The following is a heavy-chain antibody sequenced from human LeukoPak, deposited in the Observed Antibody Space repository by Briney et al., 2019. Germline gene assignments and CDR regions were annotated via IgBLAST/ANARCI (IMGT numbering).Heavy chain of an antibody. V-gene: IGHV4-39*01. CDR3: ARHSIAAAGTRYYYGMDV. Sequence: PSETLSLTCTVSGGSISSGGYYWGWIRQPPGKGLEWIGSIYYSGSTYYNPSLKSRVTISVDTSKNQFSLKLSSVTAADTAVYYCARHSIAAAGTRYYYGMDVWGQGTTVTVSS. J-gene: IGHJ6*02. CDR1: GGSISSGGYY. D-gene: IGHD6-13*01. CDR2: IYYSGST.